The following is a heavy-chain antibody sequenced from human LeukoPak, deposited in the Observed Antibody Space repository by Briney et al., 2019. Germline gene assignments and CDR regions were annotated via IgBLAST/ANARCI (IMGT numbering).Heavy chain of an antibody. CDR1: GYSISSGSY. J-gene: IGHJ4*02. CDR3: AKVRAYGDYARHDY. CDR2: MFHSGDT. Sequence: PSETLSRTCAVSGYSISSGSYWGWIRQPPGKGLEWIGNMFHSGDTYHNPSLKSRVTISADTSKNQFSLKLTSVTAADTAVYYCAKVRAYGDYARHDYWGQGTLVTVSS. V-gene: IGHV4-38-2*01. D-gene: IGHD4-17*01.